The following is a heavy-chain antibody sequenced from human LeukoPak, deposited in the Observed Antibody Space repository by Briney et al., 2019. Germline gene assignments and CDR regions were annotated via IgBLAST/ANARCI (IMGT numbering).Heavy chain of an antibody. V-gene: IGHV4-34*01. CDR3: ARATMQNGSGSYSPLPYYYYYYMDV. J-gene: IGHJ6*03. Sequence: SETLSLTCAVYGGSFSGYYWSWIRQPPGKGLEWIGEINHSGSTNYNPSLKSRVTISVDTSKNQFSLKLSSVTAADTAVYYCARATMQNGSGSYSPLPYYYYYYMDVWGKGTTVTISS. CDR2: INHSGST. CDR1: GGSFSGYY. D-gene: IGHD3-10*01.